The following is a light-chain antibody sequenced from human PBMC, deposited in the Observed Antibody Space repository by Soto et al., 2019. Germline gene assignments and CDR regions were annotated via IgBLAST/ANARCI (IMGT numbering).Light chain of an antibody. CDR3: QQYGISPPIT. Sequence: EIGGTQSPGTLSLSPGERATLSCRASQSVSSSYLAWYQQKPGQAPRLLIYGASSRTTGIPDRFSGSGSGTDFTLTISRLEPEDFAVYYCQQYGISPPITFGQGTRLEIK. J-gene: IGKJ5*01. CDR1: QSVSSSY. V-gene: IGKV3-20*01. CDR2: GAS.